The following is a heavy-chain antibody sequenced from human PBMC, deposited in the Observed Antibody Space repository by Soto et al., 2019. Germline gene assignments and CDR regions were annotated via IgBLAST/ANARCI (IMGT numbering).Heavy chain of an antibody. Sequence: ASVKVSCKASGYTFTGYYMHWVRQAPGQGLEWMGWINPNSGGTNYAQKFQGWVTMTRDTSISTAYMELSRLRSDDTAVYYCARGSGIWGYDYGMDVWGQGTTVTVSS. CDR3: ARGSGIWGYDYGMDV. V-gene: IGHV1-2*04. CDR2: INPNSGGT. D-gene: IGHD7-27*01. CDR1: GYTFTGYY. J-gene: IGHJ6*02.